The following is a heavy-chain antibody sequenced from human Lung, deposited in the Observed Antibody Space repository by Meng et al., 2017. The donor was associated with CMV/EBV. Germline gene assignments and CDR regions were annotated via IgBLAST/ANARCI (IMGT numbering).Heavy chain of an antibody. CDR2: ISSSGGTT. CDR3: SKAADVYQQLEYYFDS. V-gene: IGHV3-23*01. J-gene: IGHJ4*02. Sequence: GESXKISXAASGFIFSSYTMNWVRQAPGKGLEWISGISSSGGTTYYADSVKGRLTISRDNSKGTVYLEMNSLRAEDTAIYYCSKAADVYQQLEYYFDSWGQGXLVTVSS. D-gene: IGHD2-2*01. CDR1: GFIFSSYT.